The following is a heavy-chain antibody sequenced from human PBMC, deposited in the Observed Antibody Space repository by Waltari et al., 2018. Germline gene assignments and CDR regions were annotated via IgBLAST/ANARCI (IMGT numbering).Heavy chain of an antibody. D-gene: IGHD3-10*01. CDR3: ASEVLYGSGSYGADYFDY. Sequence: QLQLQESGPGLVKPSETLSLTCTVSGGSISSSSYYWGWIRQPPGEGLEGVGSIYYRGSTDNNPSPKRRVTISADTSKNQFSLKLSSVTAADTAVYYCASEVLYGSGSYGADYFDYWGQGTLVTVSS. J-gene: IGHJ4*02. CDR1: GGSISSSSYY. V-gene: IGHV4-39*01. CDR2: IYYRGST.